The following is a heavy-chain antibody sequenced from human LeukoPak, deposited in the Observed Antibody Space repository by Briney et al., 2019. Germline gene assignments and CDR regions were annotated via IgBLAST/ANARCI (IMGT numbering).Heavy chain of an antibody. Sequence: PGRSLRLSGAASGFAFGDFAMNWVRQAPGQGLEWVGFIKTKVYGGTTEYAASVKGRFTISRDDSKAIAYLQMNSLKTEDTAVYYCTRDHRDDWNPGYYFDYWGQGTLVTVSS. J-gene: IGHJ4*02. CDR1: GFAFGDFA. V-gene: IGHV3-49*04. D-gene: IGHD1-1*01. CDR3: TRDHRDDWNPGYYFDY. CDR2: IKTKVYGGTT.